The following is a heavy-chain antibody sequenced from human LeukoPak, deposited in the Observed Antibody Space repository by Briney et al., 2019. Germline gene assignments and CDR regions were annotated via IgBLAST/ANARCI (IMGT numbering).Heavy chain of an antibody. V-gene: IGHV3-30*01. CDR2: ISYDGSNK. D-gene: IGHD5-18*01. CDR1: GFTFSSYA. CDR3: ARDPGGLRGYSYGYFDY. J-gene: IGHJ4*02. Sequence: PGGSLRLSWAASGFTFSSYAMHWVRHAPGKGLEWVAVISYDGSNKYYADSVKGLFTISRENSKNTLYLQMNSLRAGVTAVYYCARDPGGLRGYSYGYFDYWGQGTLVTVSS.